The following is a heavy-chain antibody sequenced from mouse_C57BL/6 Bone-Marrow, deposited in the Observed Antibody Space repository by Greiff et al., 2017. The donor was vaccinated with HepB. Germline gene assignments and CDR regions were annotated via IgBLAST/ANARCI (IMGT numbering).Heavy chain of an antibody. CDR2: IWTGRGT. D-gene: IGHD1-1*01. CDR1: GFSLTSYA. Sequence: QVQLQQSGPGLVAPSQSLSITCTVSGFSLTSYAISWVRQPPGKGLEWLGVIWTGRGTNYNSALKSRLSISKDNSKGQVFLKMNSLQTDDTARYYCARIYYYLYYYAMDYWGQGTSVTVSS. J-gene: IGHJ4*01. V-gene: IGHV2-9-1*01. CDR3: ARIYYYLYYYAMDY.